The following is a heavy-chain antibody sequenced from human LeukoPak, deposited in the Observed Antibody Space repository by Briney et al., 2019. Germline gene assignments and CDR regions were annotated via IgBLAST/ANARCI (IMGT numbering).Heavy chain of an antibody. CDR2: INAYNGNT. D-gene: IGHD1-1*01. J-gene: IGHJ3*02. CDR1: GYTFTSYG. V-gene: IGHV1-18*01. CDR3: ARDRLTQRDWKIDAFDI. Sequence: GASVKVSCKASGYTFTSYGIIWVRQAPGQGVEWMGWINAYNGNTDYAQKFQGRVTMTTDTSTNTAYMEVRSLRSDDTAVYYCARDRLTQRDWKIDAFDIWGQGTMVTVSS.